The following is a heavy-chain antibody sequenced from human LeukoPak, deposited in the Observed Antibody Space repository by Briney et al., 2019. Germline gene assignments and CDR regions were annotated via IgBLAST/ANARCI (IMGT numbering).Heavy chain of an antibody. J-gene: IGHJ4*02. Sequence: SETLSLTCAVSGYSISSGYYWGWIRQPPGKGLEWIGSIYHSGSTYYNPALKSRVTISVDTSKNQFSLKLSSVTAADTAVYYCARLLQGRGDYWGQGTLVTVSS. D-gene: IGHD3-10*01. V-gene: IGHV4-38-2*01. CDR1: GYSISSGYY. CDR2: IYHSGST. CDR3: ARLLQGRGDY.